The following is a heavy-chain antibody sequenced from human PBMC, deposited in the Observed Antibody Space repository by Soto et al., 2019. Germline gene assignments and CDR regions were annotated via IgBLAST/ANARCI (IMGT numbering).Heavy chain of an antibody. CDR2: ISRDGNTK. CDR1: GFTVSTHG. J-gene: IGHJ4*02. Sequence: QVQLMESGGGVVQAGRSMRLSCAVSGFTVSTHGMHWVRQAPGKGLEWVAVISRDGNTKYYADSVKGRFTISRDNSRNTLFLEMYSLRGDDMAVYYCTGEVASGYWGQGTLVTVSS. V-gene: IGHV3-30*03. D-gene: IGHD2-8*02. CDR3: TGEVASGY.